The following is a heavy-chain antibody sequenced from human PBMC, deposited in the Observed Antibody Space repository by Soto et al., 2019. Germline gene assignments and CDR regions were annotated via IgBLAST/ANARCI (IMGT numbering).Heavy chain of an antibody. Sequence: SETLSLTCAVYGGSFSGYYWSWIRQPPGKGLEWIGEINHSGSTNYNPSLKSRVTISVDTSKNQFSLKLSSVTAADTAVYYCARGGHGGRWFDPWGQGTLVTVSS. D-gene: IGHD3-10*01. CDR2: INHSGST. CDR1: GGSFSGYY. CDR3: ARGGHGGRWFDP. V-gene: IGHV4-34*01. J-gene: IGHJ5*02.